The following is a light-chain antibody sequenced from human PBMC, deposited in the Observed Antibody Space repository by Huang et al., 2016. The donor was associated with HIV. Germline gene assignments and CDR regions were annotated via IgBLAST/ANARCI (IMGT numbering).Light chain of an antibody. CDR3: QQYGTSPWT. Sequence: EIVLTQSPGTLSLSPGERATLSCRASQSVSSNYIAWYQQKPGQAPRLLIYGASSRATGSPDFTLTISRLEPKDFAVYYCQQYGTSPWTFGQGTKVEIK. CDR1: QSVSSNY. J-gene: IGKJ1*01. V-gene: IGKV3-20*01. CDR2: GAS.